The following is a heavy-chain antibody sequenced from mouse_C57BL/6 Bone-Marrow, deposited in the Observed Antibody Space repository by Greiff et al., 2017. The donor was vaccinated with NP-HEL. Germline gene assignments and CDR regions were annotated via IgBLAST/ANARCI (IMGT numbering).Heavy chain of an antibody. CDR1: GYSITSGYY. V-gene: IGHV3-6*01. D-gene: IGHD2-3*01. CDR2: ISYDGSN. J-gene: IGHJ3*01. CDR3: ARAYDGYPAWFAY. Sequence: EVKVEESGPGLVKPSQSLSLTCSVTGYSITSGYYWNWIRQFPGNKLEWMGYISYDGSNNYNPSLKNRISITRDTSKNQFFLKLNSVTTEDTATYYCARAYDGYPAWFAYWGQGTLVTVSA.